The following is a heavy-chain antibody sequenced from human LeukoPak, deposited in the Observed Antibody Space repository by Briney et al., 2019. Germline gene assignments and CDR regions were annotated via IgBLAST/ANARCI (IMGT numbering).Heavy chain of an antibody. D-gene: IGHD5-12*01. CDR1: GFTFSSYA. Sequence: GGSLRLSCAASGFTFSSYAMSWVRQAPGKGLEWDSAISGSGGSTYYADSVKGRFTISRDNSKNTLDLQMNSLRAEDTAVYYCAKLAVATNQIIDYWGQGTLVTVSS. V-gene: IGHV3-23*01. CDR2: ISGSGGST. J-gene: IGHJ4*02. CDR3: AKLAVATNQIIDY.